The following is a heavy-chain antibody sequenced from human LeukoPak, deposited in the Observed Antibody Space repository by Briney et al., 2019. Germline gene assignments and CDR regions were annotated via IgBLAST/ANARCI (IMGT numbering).Heavy chain of an antibody. CDR1: GCTFTSYY. J-gene: IGHJ4*02. V-gene: IGHV1-46*01. Sequence: ASVKVSCKASGCTFTSYYMHWVRQAPGQGLEWMGIINPSGGSTSYAQKFQGRVTMTRDTSTSTVYMELSSLRSEDTAVYYCARAYYYDSSGYADPLDYWGQGTLVTVSS. CDR2: INPSGGST. CDR3: ARAYYYDSSGYADPLDY. D-gene: IGHD3-22*01.